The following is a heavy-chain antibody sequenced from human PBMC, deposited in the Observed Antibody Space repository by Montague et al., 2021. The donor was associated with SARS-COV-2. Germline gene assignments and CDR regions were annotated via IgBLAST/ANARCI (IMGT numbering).Heavy chain of an antibody. CDR1: GGSISSSSYY. V-gene: IGHV4-39*01. Sequence: SETLSLTCTVSGGSISSSSYYWGWIRQPPGKGLEWIGSIYYSGSTYYNPSLKSRVTISVDTSKNQFSLKLSSLTAADTAVYYCARHDDILTTYYYYYGMDVWGQGTTVTVSS. J-gene: IGHJ6*02. D-gene: IGHD3-9*01. CDR2: IYYSGST. CDR3: ARHDDILTTYYYYYGMDV.